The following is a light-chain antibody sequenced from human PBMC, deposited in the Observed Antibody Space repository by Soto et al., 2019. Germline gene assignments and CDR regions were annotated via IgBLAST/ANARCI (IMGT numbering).Light chain of an antibody. CDR1: SSDVGDYNY. Sequence: QSALTQPPSASGSPGQSVTISCTGTSSDVGDYNYVSWYQQHPGKAPKLMIYEVSKRPSGVPDRFSGSKSGNTASLTVSGLQAEDEADYYCSSYAGSNNLVFGGGTKVPS. CDR3: SSYAGSNNLV. CDR2: EVS. V-gene: IGLV2-8*01. J-gene: IGLJ2*01.